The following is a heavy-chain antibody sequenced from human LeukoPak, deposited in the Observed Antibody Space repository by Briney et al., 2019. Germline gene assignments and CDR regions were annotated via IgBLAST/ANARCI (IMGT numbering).Heavy chain of an antibody. CDR2: INGDGSST. J-gene: IGHJ4*02. V-gene: IGHV3-74*01. CDR1: GFTFSSYW. D-gene: IGHD6-13*01. Sequence: GGSLRLSCAASGFTFSSYWMHWVRHAPGKGLVWVSRINGDGSSTTYVDSVMGRFTISRDNAKNTLYLQMNSVRAEDTAIYYCARGNIAAAGIHYWGQGTLVIVSS. CDR3: ARGNIAAAGIHY.